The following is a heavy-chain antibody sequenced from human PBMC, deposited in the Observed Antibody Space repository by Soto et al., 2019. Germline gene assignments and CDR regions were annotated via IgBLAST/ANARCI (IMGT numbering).Heavy chain of an antibody. CDR2: IRFDGSNI. J-gene: IGHJ4*02. D-gene: IGHD2-15*01. CDR3: ARDGVGATAFWGYLDY. CDR1: GSIFRGYG. Sequence: QVLLVEFGGGVVQPGRSLRLSCAASGSIFRGYGMHWVRQAPGKGLEWVAVIRFDGSNINYADFVMGRFTISRDNSKNTLYLEMNSLRVEDTAVYYCARDGVGATAFWGYLDYWGQGTLVTVSS. V-gene: IGHV3-33*01.